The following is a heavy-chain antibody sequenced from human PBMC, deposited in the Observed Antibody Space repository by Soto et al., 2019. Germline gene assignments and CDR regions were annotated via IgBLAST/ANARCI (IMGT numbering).Heavy chain of an antibody. Sequence: QLQLQESGSGLVKPSQTLSLTCAVSGDSISNGGYSWNWIRQPPGKGLAWIGYIYHSGGTDYNQSLKSRVTITVDSSNNQFSLKLSSVTAADTAVYYCASDSRSGYYREFWGQGTLVTVSS. CDR3: ASDSRSGYYREF. CDR1: GDSISNGGYS. J-gene: IGHJ4*02. CDR2: IYHSGGT. D-gene: IGHD3-22*01. V-gene: IGHV4-30-2*01.